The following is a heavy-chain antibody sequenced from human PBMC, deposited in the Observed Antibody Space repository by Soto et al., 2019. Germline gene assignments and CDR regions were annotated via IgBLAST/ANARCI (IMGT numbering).Heavy chain of an antibody. CDR3: ARYYCPHGVCYHFDY. D-gene: IGHD2-8*01. CDR1: GGSISPHY. CDR2: IYYTGST. Sequence: SETLSLTCTVSGGSISPHYWSWIRQPPGKGLEWIGYIYYTGSTNSNPSLKSRVTLSVEMSKNQFSLKLASVTAADTAVYYCARYYCPHGVCYHFDYWGQGTLVTVSS. V-gene: IGHV4-59*08. J-gene: IGHJ4*02.